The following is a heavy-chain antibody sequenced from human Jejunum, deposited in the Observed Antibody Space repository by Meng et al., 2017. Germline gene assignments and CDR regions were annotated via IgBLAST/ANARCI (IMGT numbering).Heavy chain of an antibody. J-gene: IGHJ4*02. Sequence: EVQLVDPGGGLVQPGGSLGLSFAASGFTFSSYWMHWVRQAPGKGLVWVSHINNDGTTTNYADSVKGRFTISRDNAKNTLYLQMNSLRAEDTAVYYCARSGGVVDYWGQGTLVTVSS. V-gene: IGHV3-74*01. CDR2: INNDGTTT. CDR1: GFTFSSYW. CDR3: ARSGGVVDY. D-gene: IGHD1-26*01.